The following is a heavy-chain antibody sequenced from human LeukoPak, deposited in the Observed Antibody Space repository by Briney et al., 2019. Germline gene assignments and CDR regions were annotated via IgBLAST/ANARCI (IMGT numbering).Heavy chain of an antibody. D-gene: IGHD2-21*01. Sequence: SETLSLTCTVSGGSISSGSYYWSCIRQPAGKGLEWIGRIYTSGSTNYNPSLNGRATASVDTSKNQFSLKLSSVTAADTAVYYCARLGGEGDYWGQGTLVTVSS. V-gene: IGHV4-61*02. CDR3: ARLGGEGDY. CDR2: IYTSGST. J-gene: IGHJ4*02. CDR1: GGSISSGSYY.